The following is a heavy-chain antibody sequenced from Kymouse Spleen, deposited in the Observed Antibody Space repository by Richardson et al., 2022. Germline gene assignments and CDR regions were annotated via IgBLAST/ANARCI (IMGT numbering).Heavy chain of an antibody. Sequence: QVQLQQWGAGLLKPSETLSLTCAVYGGSFSGYYWSWIRQPPGKGLEWIGEINHSGSTNYNPSLKSRVTISVDTSKNQFSLKLSSVTAADTAVYYCARDDYSNYALDYWGQGTLVTVSS. D-gene: IGHD4-11,IGHD4-11*01. J-gene: IGHJ4*02. CDR1: GGSFSGYY. CDR2: INHSGST. V-gene: IGHV4-34*01. CDR3: ARDDYSNYALDY.